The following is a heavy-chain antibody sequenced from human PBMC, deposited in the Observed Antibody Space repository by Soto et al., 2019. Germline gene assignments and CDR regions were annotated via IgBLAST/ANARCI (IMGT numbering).Heavy chain of an antibody. V-gene: IGHV1-18*01. CDR3: VRLRGCGGGSCYLPDY. D-gene: IGHD2-15*01. CDR1: GYTFISCG. CDR2: ISAFNGNT. Sequence: QVQLVQSGAEVMQPGASVKVSCKASGYTFISCGIGWVRQAPGQGLEWMGWISAFNGNTNYAQRLQGRVTMTTDTSTSTASMELRSLRSDDTAVYYFVRLRGCGGGSCYLPDYWGQVTLGTVSS. J-gene: IGHJ4*02.